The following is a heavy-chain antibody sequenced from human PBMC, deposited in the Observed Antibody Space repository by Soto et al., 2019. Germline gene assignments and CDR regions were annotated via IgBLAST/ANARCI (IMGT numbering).Heavy chain of an antibody. CDR2: IKQDGSVK. V-gene: IGHV3-7*05. J-gene: IGHJ4*02. Sequence: LRLSCAASGFIFSHYWMTWVRQAPGKGLEWVANIKQDGSVKYYVDSMKGRFTISRDNAKNSLFLQMNSLRAEDTAVYYCARIGYSSSSLDYWGQGTLVTVS. CDR1: GFIFSHYW. CDR3: ARIGYSSSSLDY. D-gene: IGHD6-19*01.